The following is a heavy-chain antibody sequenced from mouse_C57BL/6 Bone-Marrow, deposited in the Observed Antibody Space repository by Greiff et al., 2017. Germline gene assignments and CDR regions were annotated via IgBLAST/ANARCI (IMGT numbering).Heavy chain of an antibody. CDR1: GFSLSTSGMG. CDR3: ARSNEGRRHGEAMDY. CDR2: IYWDDDK. V-gene: IGHV8-12*01. Sequence: QVTLKVSGPGILQSSQTLSLTCSFSGFSLSTSGMGVSWIRQPSGKGLEWLAHIYWDDDKRYNPSLKSRLTISKDTSRNHVFLKITSVDTADTATYYCARSNEGRRHGEAMDYWGQGTSVTVSS. J-gene: IGHJ4*01. D-gene: IGHD3-3*01.